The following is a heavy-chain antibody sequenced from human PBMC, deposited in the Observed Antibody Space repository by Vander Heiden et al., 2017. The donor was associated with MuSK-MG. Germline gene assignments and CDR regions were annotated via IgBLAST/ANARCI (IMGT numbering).Heavy chain of an antibody. Sequence: QVQLVESGGGVVQPGGSLSLSCAASGFTFSSYGMHWVRQAPGKGLEWVAFIRYDGSNKYYADSVKGRFTISRDNSKNTLYLQMNSLRAEDTAVYYCAKDVYGYSYGYGAFDIWGQGTMVTVSS. J-gene: IGHJ3*02. V-gene: IGHV3-30*02. CDR3: AKDVYGYSYGYGAFDI. CDR2: IRYDGSNK. CDR1: GFTFSSYG. D-gene: IGHD5-18*01.